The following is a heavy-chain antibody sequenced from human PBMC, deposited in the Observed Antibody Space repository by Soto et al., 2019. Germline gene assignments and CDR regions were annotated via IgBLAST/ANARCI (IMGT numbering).Heavy chain of an antibody. Sequence: GGSLRLSCAASGFTFSSYAMSWVRQAPGKGLEWVSAISGSGGSTYYADSVKGRFTISRDNSKNTLYLQMNSLRAEDTAVYYCAKAGGATCSGGSCPGAYYYYGMDLWGQGTPVTVSS. CDR3: AKAGGATCSGGSCPGAYYYYGMDL. J-gene: IGHJ6*02. CDR1: GFTFSSYA. D-gene: IGHD2-15*01. CDR2: ISGSGGST. V-gene: IGHV3-23*01.